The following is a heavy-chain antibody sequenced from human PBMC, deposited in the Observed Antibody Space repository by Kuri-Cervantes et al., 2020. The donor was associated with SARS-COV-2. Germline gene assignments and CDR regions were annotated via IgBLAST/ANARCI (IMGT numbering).Heavy chain of an antibody. J-gene: IGHJ4*02. D-gene: IGHD6-19*01. Sequence: GSLRLSCAVSGGSVSSNNSYWVWIRQSPEKGLEWIGNIYYSGRTSCSPSLKSRVTISVDTSKNHFSLRLTSVTATDTAVYYCARGLGAVAGPWYWGQGTLVTVSS. CDR1: GGSVSSNNSY. CDR3: ARGLGAVAGPWY. V-gene: IGHV4-39*02. CDR2: IYYSGRT.